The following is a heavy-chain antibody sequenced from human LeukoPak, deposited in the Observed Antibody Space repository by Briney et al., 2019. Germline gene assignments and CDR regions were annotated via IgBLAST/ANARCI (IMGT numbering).Heavy chain of an antibody. CDR3: ARDLRSGATVYGMDV. J-gene: IGHJ6*02. Sequence: PGGSLRRYGAASGFTCSSYSMKWVRQAQGKGLEGVPSISSSSSYIYYADSVKGRFTISRHNAKNSLYLQMNSLRAEDTPVYYCARDLRSGATVYGMDVWGQGTTVTVSS. D-gene: IGHD6-19*01. V-gene: IGHV3-21*01. CDR1: GFTCSSYS. CDR2: ISSSSSYI.